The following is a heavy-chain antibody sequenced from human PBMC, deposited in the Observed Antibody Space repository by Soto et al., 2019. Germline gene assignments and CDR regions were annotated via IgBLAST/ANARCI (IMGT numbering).Heavy chain of an antibody. D-gene: IGHD1-26*01. CDR3: ARYSGSYSRGLDY. CDR2: IRNKANSYNT. V-gene: IGHV3-72*01. CDR1: GFTFSDHY. J-gene: IGHJ4*02. Sequence: EVQLVESGGGLVQPGGSLRLSCAASGFTFSDHYMEWVRQAPGKGLEWVGRIRNKANSYNTEYAAYVKGSFTISRDDSRKSLYLQMNSLKTEDTAVFYCARYSGSYSRGLDYWGQGTPVIVSS.